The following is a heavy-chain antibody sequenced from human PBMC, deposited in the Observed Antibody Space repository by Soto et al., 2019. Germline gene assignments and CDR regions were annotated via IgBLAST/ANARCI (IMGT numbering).Heavy chain of an antibody. Sequence: QVQLQESGPGLVKPSETLSLTCTVSGGSISSYYWSWIRQPPGKGLEWIGYIYYSGSTNYNPSLKSRXXIXVXXSKNQFSLKLSSVTAADTAVYYCAREDGVAAAFDIWGQGTMVTVSS. D-gene: IGHD2-15*01. V-gene: IGHV4-59*01. CDR1: GGSISSYY. CDR3: AREDGVAAAFDI. CDR2: IYYSGST. J-gene: IGHJ3*02.